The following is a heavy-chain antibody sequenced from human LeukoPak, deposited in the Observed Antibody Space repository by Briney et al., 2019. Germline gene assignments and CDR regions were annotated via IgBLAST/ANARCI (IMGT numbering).Heavy chain of an antibody. CDR3: ARDTEDFDY. CDR2: INPSGGST. Sequence: ASVKVSCKASGYTFTSYYIHWVRQAPGQGLEWMGIINPSGGSTTYAQKFQGRVTMTRDTSTSTVYMELSSLRSEDTAVHYCARDTEDFDYWGQGTLVTVSS. J-gene: IGHJ4*02. V-gene: IGHV1-46*01. CDR1: GYTFTSYY.